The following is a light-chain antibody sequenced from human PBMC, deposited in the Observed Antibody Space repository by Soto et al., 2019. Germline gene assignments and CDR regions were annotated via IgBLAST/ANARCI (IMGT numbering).Light chain of an antibody. CDR1: SSDIGSYHY. V-gene: IGLV2-14*01. J-gene: IGLJ2*01. CDR2: EVS. CDR3: TSFTSSRTYVV. Sequence: QSALTQPASVSGSPGQSVTISCTGTSSDIGSYHYVSWYQQHPGKAPKLMIYEVSNRPSGVSSRFSGSKSGNTASLTISGLQAEDEADYYCTSFTSSRTYVVFGGGTKVTVL.